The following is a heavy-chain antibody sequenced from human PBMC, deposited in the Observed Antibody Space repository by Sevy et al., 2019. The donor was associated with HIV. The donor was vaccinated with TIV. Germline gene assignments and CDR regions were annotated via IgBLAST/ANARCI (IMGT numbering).Heavy chain of an antibody. D-gene: IGHD3-22*01. J-gene: IGHJ4*02. Sequence: GGSLRLSCAASGFTFSSYGMHWVRQAPGKGLEWVAVISYDGGNKYYADSVKGRFTISRDNSKNTLYLQMNSLRAEDTAVYYCAKEPHYYDSSGYYFQGYWGQGTLVTVSS. CDR1: GFTFSSYG. CDR2: ISYDGGNK. CDR3: AKEPHYYDSSGYYFQGY. V-gene: IGHV3-30*18.